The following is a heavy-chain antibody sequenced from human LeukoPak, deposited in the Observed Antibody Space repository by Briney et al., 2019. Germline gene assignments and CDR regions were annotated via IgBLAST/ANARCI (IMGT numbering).Heavy chain of an antibody. CDR1: GFRFSDHY. CDR2: ISGNSGDI. J-gene: IGHJ4*02. CDR3: VRHAGRTGGQ. V-gene: IGHV3/OR16-9*01. D-gene: IGHD3-10*01. Sequence: GGSLRLSCAASGFRFSDHYMSWIRQAPGKGPEGISYISGNSGDIAYADSVKGRFTISRDNAKNSLHLQMNSLRVEDTAVYHCVRHAGRTGGQWGQGILITVSS.